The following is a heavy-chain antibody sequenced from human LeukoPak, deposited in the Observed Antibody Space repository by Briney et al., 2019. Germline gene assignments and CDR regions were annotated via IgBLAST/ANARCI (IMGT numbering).Heavy chain of an antibody. CDR1: GGSISSDNYY. J-gene: IGHJ4*02. D-gene: IGHD5-18*01. V-gene: IGHV4-39*07. Sequence: SETLSLTCTVSGGSISSDNYYWSWIRQPPGKGLEWIGEINHSGSTNYNPSLKSRVTISVDTSKNQFSLKLSSVTAADTAVYYCARERGYSYRLADYWGQGTLVTVSS. CDR3: ARERGYSYRLADY. CDR2: INHSGST.